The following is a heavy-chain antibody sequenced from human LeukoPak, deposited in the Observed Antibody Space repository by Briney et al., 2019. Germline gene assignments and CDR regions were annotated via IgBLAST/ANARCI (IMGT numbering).Heavy chain of an antibody. D-gene: IGHD2-15*01. Sequence: SETLSLTCTVSGGSISSYYWSWIRQPAGKGLEWIGRIYTSGSTNYNPSLKSRVTMSGDTSKNQFSLKLSSVTAADTAVYYCARVCSGGSCYSDAFDIWGQGTMVTVSS. V-gene: IGHV4-4*07. CDR1: GGSISSYY. CDR2: IYTSGST. CDR3: ARVCSGGSCYSDAFDI. J-gene: IGHJ3*02.